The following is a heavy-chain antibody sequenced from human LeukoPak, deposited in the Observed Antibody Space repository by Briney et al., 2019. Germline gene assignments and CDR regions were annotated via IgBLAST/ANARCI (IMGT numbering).Heavy chain of an antibody. V-gene: IGHV1-8*01. CDR1: GYSFTSYD. Sequence: ASVKVSCKATGYSFTSYDINWVRQATGQGLEWMGWMNPNSGNTGSAQKFQGRVTMTRNTSISTAYMELSNLRSEDTAVYYCARRVAAGGTCMGYWGQGTLVTVSS. CDR2: MNPNSGNT. CDR3: ARRVAAGGTCMGY. J-gene: IGHJ4*02. D-gene: IGHD6-13*01.